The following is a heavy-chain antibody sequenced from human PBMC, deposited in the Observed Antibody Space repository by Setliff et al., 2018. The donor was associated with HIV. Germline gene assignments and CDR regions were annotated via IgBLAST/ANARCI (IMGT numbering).Heavy chain of an antibody. CDR3: ARHAGLLWFGELWRGGEYYFDS. CDR1: GYSISSGYY. V-gene: IGHV4-38-2*01. D-gene: IGHD3-10*01. CDR2: IYHSGST. J-gene: IGHJ4*02. Sequence: PSETLSLTCAVSGYSISSGYYRGWIRQPPGKGLEWIGSIYHSGSTYYNPSLKSRVTISADTSKNQFSLKLSSVTVADTAVYHCARHAGLLWFGELWRGGEYYFDSWGQGTLVTVSS.